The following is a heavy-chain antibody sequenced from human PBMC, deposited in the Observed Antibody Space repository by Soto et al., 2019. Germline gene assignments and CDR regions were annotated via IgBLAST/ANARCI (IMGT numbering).Heavy chain of an antibody. CDR2: IYYSGST. CDR3: ARGKADRVYFDY. J-gene: IGHJ4*02. V-gene: IGHV4-31*03. Sequence: QVQLQESGPGLVKPSQTLSLTYTVSGGSISSGGYYWSWIRQHPGKGLEWIGYIYYSGSTYYNPSLKSRVTISVDTSKNQFSLKLSSVTAADTAVYYCARGKADRVYFDYWGQGTLVTVSS. CDR1: GGSISSGGYY.